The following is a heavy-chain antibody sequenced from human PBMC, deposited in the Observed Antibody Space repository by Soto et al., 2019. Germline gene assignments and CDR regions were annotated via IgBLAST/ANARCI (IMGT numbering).Heavy chain of an antibody. Sequence: SLILSCAASGFTFSSYAMCWVRQAPGKGLEWVSALSRSGGSTYYADSVKGRFTMSGDNSKNTVYLQMNSLRAEDTAMYYCAKDPRSSPYYDSSAPWGQGTLVTVSS. V-gene: IGHV3-23*01. CDR2: LSRSGGST. CDR3: AKDPRSSPYYDSSAP. CDR1: GFTFSSYA. D-gene: IGHD3-22*01. J-gene: IGHJ5*02.